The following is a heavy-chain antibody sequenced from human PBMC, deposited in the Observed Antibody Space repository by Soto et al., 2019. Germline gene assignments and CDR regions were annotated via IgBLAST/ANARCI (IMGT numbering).Heavy chain of an antibody. Sequence: ASVKVSCKASGYTFTSYYMHWVRQAPGQGLDWMGIINPSGGSTSYAQKFQGRVTMTRDTSTSTVYMELSSLRSEDTAVYYCARASGYSSGWYTLRYAFDIWGQGTMVTVSS. CDR3: ARASGYSSGWYTLRYAFDI. V-gene: IGHV1-46*01. J-gene: IGHJ3*02. D-gene: IGHD6-19*01. CDR2: INPSGGST. CDR1: GYTFTSYY.